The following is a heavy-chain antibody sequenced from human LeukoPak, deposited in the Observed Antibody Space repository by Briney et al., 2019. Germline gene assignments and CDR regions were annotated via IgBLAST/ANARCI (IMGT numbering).Heavy chain of an antibody. CDR1: GGSISSSSYY. J-gene: IGHJ4*02. D-gene: IGHD3-9*01. CDR2: IYYSGST. Sequence: SETLSLTCTVSGGSISSSSYYWGWIRQPPGKGLEWIGSIYYSGSTYYNPSLKSRVTISVDTSKNQFSLKLSSVTAADTAVYYCARKESGYYDILTGYYKGKGDFDYWGQGTLVTVSS. V-gene: IGHV4-39*07. CDR3: ARKESGYYDILTGYYKGKGDFDY.